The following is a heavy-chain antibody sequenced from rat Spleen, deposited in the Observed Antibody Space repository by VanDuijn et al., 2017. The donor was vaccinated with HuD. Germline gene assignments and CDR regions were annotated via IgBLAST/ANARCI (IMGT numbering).Heavy chain of an antibody. D-gene: IGHD1-2*01. V-gene: IGHV2-1*01. CDR2: IWNDGST. Sequence: QVQLKESGPGLVQPSQTLSLTCTVSGFSLSSYGVIWVRQPPGKGLEWMGGIWNDGSTDYNSALKSRLTISRDTSKSQIFLKMNSLQTDDTAIYFCTSSSFDYWGQGVMVTVSS. J-gene: IGHJ2*01. CDR1: GFSLSSYG. CDR3: TSSSFDY.